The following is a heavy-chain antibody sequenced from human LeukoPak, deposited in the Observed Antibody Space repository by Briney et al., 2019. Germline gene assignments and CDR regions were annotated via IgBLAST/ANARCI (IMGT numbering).Heavy chain of an antibody. CDR2: ISYDGSNK. CDR1: GFTFSSYG. J-gene: IGHJ4*02. CDR3: AKGTSSYSSSWYWFDY. D-gene: IGHD6-13*01. V-gene: IGHV3-30*18. Sequence: PGGSLRLSCAASGFTFSSYGMHWVRQAPGKGLEWVAVISYDGSNKYYADSVKGRFTISRDNSKNTLYLQMNSLRAEDTAVYYCAKGTSSYSSSWYWFDYWGQGTLVTVSS.